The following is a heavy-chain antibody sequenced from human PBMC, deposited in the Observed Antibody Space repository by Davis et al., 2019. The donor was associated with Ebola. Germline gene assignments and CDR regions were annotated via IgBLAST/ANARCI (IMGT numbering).Heavy chain of an antibody. D-gene: IGHD6-6*01. J-gene: IGHJ5*02. CDR2: TYNSGST. CDR3: AKNITPRPKDPNWFDP. V-gene: IGHV4-59*03. Sequence: SETLSLTCSVSGGSIRSYYWNWIRRPPGKGLEWIGYTYNSGSTKYNPSLESRVIISVDTSRNQIFLTLNSVTAADTAVYYCAKNITPRPKDPNWFDPWGQGTLVTVSS. CDR1: GGSIRSYY.